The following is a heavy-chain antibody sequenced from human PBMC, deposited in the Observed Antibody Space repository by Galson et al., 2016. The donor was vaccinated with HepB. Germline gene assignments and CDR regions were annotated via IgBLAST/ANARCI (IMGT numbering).Heavy chain of an antibody. J-gene: IGHJ6*02. CDR2: ISGSGANT. D-gene: IGHD6-19*01. Sequence: SLRLSCAASGFSFRDYAMSWVRQAPGKGLQWVSSISGSGANTYYADSAKGRFTISRDNSKNTLFLQMRSLRVEETALYYCAAGPPYRSGWRPWGDQYAMDVWGQGTTVTVSS. CDR1: GFSFRDYA. V-gene: IGHV3-23*01. CDR3: AAGPPYRSGWRPWGDQYAMDV.